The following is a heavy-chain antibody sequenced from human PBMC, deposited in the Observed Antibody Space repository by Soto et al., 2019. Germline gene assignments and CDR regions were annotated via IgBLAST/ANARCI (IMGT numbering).Heavy chain of an antibody. Sequence: PSDTLSLTCTAAGGSVSRYFWCWIRQPPGKGLEWIAYIYYSGSTNYNPSLKSRVTISVDTSKNQFSLKLSSVTAADTAVYYCARLGGITMVRGVLTAFDTWGQETVVTVSS. V-gene: IGHV4-59*08. J-gene: IGHJ3*02. CDR3: ARLGGITMVRGVLTAFDT. CDR2: IYYSGST. CDR1: GGSVSRYF. D-gene: IGHD3-10*01.